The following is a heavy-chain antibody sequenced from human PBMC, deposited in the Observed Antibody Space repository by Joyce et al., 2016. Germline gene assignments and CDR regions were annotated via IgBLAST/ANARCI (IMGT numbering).Heavy chain of an antibody. V-gene: IGHV3-21*01. J-gene: IGHJ6*02. CDR3: ARNSAPRASTYYGLDV. Sequence: EVQLVESGGGLVRPGGSLRLSCAASGFTFSGYSMNWVRRAPGKGMEWVSFISSNRNYRYYAESGKGRFTIARDNAKSSLFLQMDSLRAEDTAVYYCARNSAPRASTYYGLDVWGQGTTVTVSS. CDR2: ISSNRNYR. CDR1: GFTFSGYS. D-gene: IGHD5/OR15-5a*01.